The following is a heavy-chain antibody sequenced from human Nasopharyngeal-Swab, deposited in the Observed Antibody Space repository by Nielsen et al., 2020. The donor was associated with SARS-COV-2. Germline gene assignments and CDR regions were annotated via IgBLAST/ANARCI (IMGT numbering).Heavy chain of an antibody. CDR1: GFTFSSYG. V-gene: IGHV3-30*18. J-gene: IGHJ6*03. CDR2: ISYDGSNK. D-gene: IGHD4-17*01. CDR3: AKDDYGDDWRGRYYYYYYMDV. Sequence: GESLKISCAASGFTFSSYGMHWVRQAPGKGLGWVAVISYDGSNKYYADSVKGRFTISRYNSKNTLYLQMNSLRAEDTAVYYCAKDDYGDDWRGRYYYYYYMDVWGKGTTVTVSS.